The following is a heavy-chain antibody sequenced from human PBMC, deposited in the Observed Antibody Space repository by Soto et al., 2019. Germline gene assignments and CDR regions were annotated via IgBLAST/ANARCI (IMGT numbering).Heavy chain of an antibody. Sequence: QVQLVESGGGLVKPGGSLRLSCAASGFTFSDYYMTWIRQAPGKGLEWVSYISTSGSPIFYADSVKARFTISRDNAKNSVYLQMNSLRVEDTAVYFCARGLYGDYINWGQGTLVTVSS. J-gene: IGHJ4*02. D-gene: IGHD4-17*01. V-gene: IGHV3-11*01. CDR1: GFTFSDYY. CDR2: ISTSGSPI. CDR3: ARGLYGDYIN.